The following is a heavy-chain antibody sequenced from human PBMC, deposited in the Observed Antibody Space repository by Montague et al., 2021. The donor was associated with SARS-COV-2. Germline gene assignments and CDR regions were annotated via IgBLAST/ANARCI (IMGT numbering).Heavy chain of an antibody. CDR1: GGSFSGYY. J-gene: IGHJ5*02. D-gene: IGHD3-9*01. Sequence: SETLSLTCAVYGGSFSGYYWSWIRQPPGKGLEWIGEINHSGSTNYNPFLKSRVTISVDTSKNQFSLKLSSVTAADTAVYYCARERYSFSLTRGSTWFDPWGQGTLVTVSS. CDR2: INHSGST. V-gene: IGHV4-34*01. CDR3: ARERYSFSLTRGSTWFDP.